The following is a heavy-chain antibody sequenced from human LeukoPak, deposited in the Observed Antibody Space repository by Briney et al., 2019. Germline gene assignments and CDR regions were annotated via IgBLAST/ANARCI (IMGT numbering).Heavy chain of an antibody. J-gene: IGHJ6*02. Sequence: GGSLRLSCAASGFTFSDYYMSWIRQAPGKGLEWVSYISSSSSYTNYADSVKGRFTISRDNAKNSLYLQMNSLRAEDTAVYYCARERDCSSTSCSYYYYYYGMDVWGQGTTVTVSS. CDR3: ARERDCSSTSCSYYYYYYGMDV. CDR2: ISSSSSYT. V-gene: IGHV3-11*05. D-gene: IGHD2-2*01. CDR1: GFTFSDYY.